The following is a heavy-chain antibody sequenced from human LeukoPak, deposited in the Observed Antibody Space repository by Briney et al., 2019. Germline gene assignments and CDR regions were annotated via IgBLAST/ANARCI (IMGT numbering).Heavy chain of an antibody. J-gene: IGHJ4*02. CDR2: ISAYNGNT. CDR3: ATELRG. CDR1: GYTFTSYG. V-gene: IGHV1-18*01. Sequence: ASVKVSCKASGYTFTSYGISWERQAPGQGLEWMGWISAYNGNTNYAQKFQGRVTITTDESTSTAYMELSSLRSEDTAVYYCATELRGWGQGTLVTVSS.